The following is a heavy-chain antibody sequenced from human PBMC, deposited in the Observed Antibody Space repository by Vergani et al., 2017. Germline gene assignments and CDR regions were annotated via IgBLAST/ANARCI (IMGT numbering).Heavy chain of an antibody. Sequence: EVQLVESGGGLVKPGGSLILSCAASGFTFSSYSMNWVRQAPGKGLEWVSSISSSSSYIYYADSVKGRLTISRDNCKNSLYLEMNSLRAEDTAVYYCARYYYDSSGYYPADYWGQGTLVTVSS. CDR1: GFTFSSYS. CDR3: ARYYYDSSGYYPADY. CDR2: ISSSSSYI. D-gene: IGHD3-22*01. J-gene: IGHJ4*02. V-gene: IGHV3-21*01.